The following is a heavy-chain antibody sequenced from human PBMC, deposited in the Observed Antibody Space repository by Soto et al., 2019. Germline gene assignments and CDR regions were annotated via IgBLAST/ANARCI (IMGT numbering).Heavy chain of an antibody. CDR2: IWYDGSNK. J-gene: IGHJ4*02. CDR1: EFTFRNYG. V-gene: IGHV3-33*01. Sequence: QVQLVESGGGVVQPGRSLRLSCAASEFTFRNYGMHWVRQAPGKGLEWMAVIWYDGSNKYYADSVKGRFTLSRDNSKNTLYLQMNSLRDEDTAVYYCARGRDGYNPDYWGQGTLVTVSS. D-gene: IGHD5-12*01. CDR3: ARGRDGYNPDY.